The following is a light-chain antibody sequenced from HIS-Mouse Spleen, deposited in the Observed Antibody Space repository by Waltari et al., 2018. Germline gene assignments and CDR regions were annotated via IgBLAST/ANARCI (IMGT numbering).Light chain of an antibody. J-gene: IGLJ1*01. CDR1: NIGSKS. V-gene: IGLV3-21*03. Sequence: SYVLTQPPSVSVAPGKTARITCGGNNIGSKSVHWYQQKPGQAPVLVVYDDSDRPSGIPWRFAGSNSGNTATLTISRVEAGDEADYYCQVWDSSSDKVFGTGTKVTVL. CDR3: QVWDSSSDKV. CDR2: DDS.